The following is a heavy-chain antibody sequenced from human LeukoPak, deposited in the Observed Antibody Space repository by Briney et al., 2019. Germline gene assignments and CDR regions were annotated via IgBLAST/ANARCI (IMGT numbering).Heavy chain of an antibody. V-gene: IGHV4-59*01. J-gene: IGHJ1*01. CDR3: ARAASSWYFVYFQH. D-gene: IGHD6-13*01. Sequence: PSETLSLTCTVSGGSTSSYYWSWIRQPPGKGLEWIGYIYYSGSTNYNPSLKSRVTISVDTSKNQFSLKLSSVTAADTAVYYCARAASSWYFVYFQHWGQGTLVTVSS. CDR1: GGSTSSYY. CDR2: IYYSGST.